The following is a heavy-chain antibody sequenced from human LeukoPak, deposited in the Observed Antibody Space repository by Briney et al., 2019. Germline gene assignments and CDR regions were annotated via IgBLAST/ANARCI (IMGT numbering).Heavy chain of an antibody. Sequence: SETLSLTCTVSGGSISSSSYYWGWIRQPPGKGLEWIGNIYYSGITYSNPSLNSRDTISVDTSKNQFSLKLSSVTAADTAVYYCARHEAPYYYYGMDVWGQGTTVTVSS. V-gene: IGHV4-39*01. CDR1: GGSISSSSYY. CDR2: IYYSGIT. CDR3: ARHEAPYYYYGMDV. J-gene: IGHJ6*02.